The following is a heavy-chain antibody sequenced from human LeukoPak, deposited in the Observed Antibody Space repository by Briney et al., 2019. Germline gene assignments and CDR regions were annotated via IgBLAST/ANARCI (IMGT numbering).Heavy chain of an antibody. CDR3: ARTEDYYDSSGLRHYYFDY. D-gene: IGHD3-22*01. J-gene: IGHJ4*02. V-gene: IGHV1-24*01. CDR1: GHSLTELS. Sequence: GASVRVSCEVSGHSLTELSIHWVRQAPGKGLEWMGGLDPEENEIVYAQKFLGRLTMTEDISTDTVYMELSSLRSEDTAVYYCARTEDYYDSSGLRHYYFDYWGQGTLVTVSS. CDR2: LDPEENEI.